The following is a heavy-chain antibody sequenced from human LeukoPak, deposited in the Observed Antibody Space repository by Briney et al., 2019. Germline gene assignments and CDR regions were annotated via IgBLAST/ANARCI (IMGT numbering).Heavy chain of an antibody. Sequence: GGSLRLSCAASGFTFSSYSMNWVRQAPGKGLEWVSSISSSGSYIYYADSVKGRFTISRDNAKNSLYLQMNSLRAEDTAVYYCARTRYYYNSRSYGAPYYFDYWGQGTLVTVSS. D-gene: IGHD3-10*01. V-gene: IGHV3-21*01. J-gene: IGHJ4*02. CDR2: ISSSGSYI. CDR1: GFTFSSYS. CDR3: ARTRYYYNSRSYGAPYYFDY.